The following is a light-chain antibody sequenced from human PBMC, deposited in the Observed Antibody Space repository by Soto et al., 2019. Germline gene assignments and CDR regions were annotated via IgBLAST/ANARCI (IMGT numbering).Light chain of an antibody. V-gene: IGLV1-47*01. Sequence: QAVVTQPPSASGTPGQRVTISCSGSSSNIGSNYVYWYQQLPGTAPKLLIYRNYQRPSGVPDRFSGSKSGTSASLAISGLRSEDEADYYCAAWDDSLSGVVFGGGTKVTVL. CDR1: SSNIGSNY. J-gene: IGLJ2*01. CDR3: AAWDDSLSGVV. CDR2: RNY.